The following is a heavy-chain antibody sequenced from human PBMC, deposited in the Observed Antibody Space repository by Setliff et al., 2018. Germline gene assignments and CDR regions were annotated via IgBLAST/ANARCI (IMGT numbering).Heavy chain of an antibody. J-gene: IGHJ4*02. Sequence: SETLSLTCAVSGVSISDGHFWGWIRQPPGKGLEWIGSIGRTGNRYYNSPLRSRVTLSIDMSRNEFSLELRSMTAADTAMYYCARRDEYLQFREFFDFWGQGILVTVSS. CDR2: IGRTGNR. CDR3: ARRDEYLQFREFFDF. CDR1: GVSISDGHF. V-gene: IGHV4-38-2*01. D-gene: IGHD3-10*01.